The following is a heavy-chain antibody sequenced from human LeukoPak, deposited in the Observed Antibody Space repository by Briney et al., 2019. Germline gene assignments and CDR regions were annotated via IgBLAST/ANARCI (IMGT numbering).Heavy chain of an antibody. CDR1: GFTFSSYG. Sequence: GRSLRLPCAASGFTFSSYGMHWVRQAPGKGLEWVAVISYDGSNKYYADSVKGRFTISRDNSKNTLYLQMNSLRAEDTAVYYCAKDRGREITFGGVIVYYFDYWGQGTLVTVSS. V-gene: IGHV3-30*18. CDR3: AKDRGREITFGGVIVYYFDY. CDR2: ISYDGSNK. J-gene: IGHJ4*02. D-gene: IGHD3-16*02.